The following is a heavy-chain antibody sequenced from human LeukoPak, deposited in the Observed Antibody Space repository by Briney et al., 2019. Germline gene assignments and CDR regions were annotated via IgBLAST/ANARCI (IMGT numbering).Heavy chain of an antibody. CDR3: ASPKGYCSGGSCYRFDY. J-gene: IGHJ4*02. Sequence: ASVKVSCKASGYTFTGYYMHWVRQAPGQGLEWMGWINPNSGGTNYAQKFQGRVTMTRDTSISTAYMELSRLRSDDTAVYYCASPKGYCSGGSCYRFDYWGQGTLVTVSS. D-gene: IGHD2-15*01. V-gene: IGHV1-2*02. CDR1: GYTFTGYY. CDR2: INPNSGGT.